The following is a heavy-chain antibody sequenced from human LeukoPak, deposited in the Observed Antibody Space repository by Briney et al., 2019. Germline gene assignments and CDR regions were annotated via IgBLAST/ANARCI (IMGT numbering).Heavy chain of an antibody. D-gene: IGHD2-2*01. CDR2: ISWNSGSI. V-gene: IGHV3-9*01. Sequence: TGGSLRLSCAASGFTFDDYAMPWVRQAPGKGLEWVSGISWNSGSIGYADSVKGRFTISRDNAKNSLYLQMNSLRAEDTALYYCAKDMGAVPAATNWFDPWGQGTLVTVSS. CDR3: AKDMGAVPAATNWFDP. CDR1: GFTFDDYA. J-gene: IGHJ5*02.